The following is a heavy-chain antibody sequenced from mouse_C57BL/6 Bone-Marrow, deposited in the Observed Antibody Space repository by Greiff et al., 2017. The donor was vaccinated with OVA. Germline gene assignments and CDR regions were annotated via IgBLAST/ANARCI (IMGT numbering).Heavy chain of an antibody. J-gene: IGHJ2*01. CDR3: TRSTTVVDY. CDR2: IDPETGGT. D-gene: IGHD1-1*01. Sequence: VQLQQSGAELVRPGASVTLSCKASGYTFNDYEMHWVKQTPVHGLEWIGAIDPETGGTAYNQKFKGKAILTADKSSSTAYMELRSLTSEDAAVYYCTRSTTVVDYWGQGTTLTVSS. V-gene: IGHV1-15*01. CDR1: GYTFNDYE.